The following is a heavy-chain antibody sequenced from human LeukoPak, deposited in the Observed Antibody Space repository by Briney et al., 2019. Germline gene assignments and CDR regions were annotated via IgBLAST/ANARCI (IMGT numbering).Heavy chain of an antibody. CDR3: ASEICTNGVCSDFQY. CDR2: ISNNGNTQ. D-gene: IGHD2-8*01. V-gene: IGHV3-30*03. J-gene: IGHJ4*02. CDR1: GFTFSHFG. Sequence: GGSLRLSCAASGFTFSHFGMHWVRQAPGKGLEWVAIISNNGNTQVYADSVKDRFTISRDNSKNTPYLQMDSLRAEDTAVYYCASEICTNGVCSDFQYWGQGILVTVSS.